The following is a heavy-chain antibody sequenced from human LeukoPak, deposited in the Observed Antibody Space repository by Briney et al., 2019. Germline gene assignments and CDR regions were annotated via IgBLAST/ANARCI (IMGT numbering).Heavy chain of an antibody. V-gene: IGHV4-61*02. CDR1: GGSISSGSYY. CDR2: IYTSGST. Sequence: SETLSLTCTVSGGSISSGSYYWSWIRQPAGKGLEWIGRIYTSGSTNYNPSLKSRVTISVDTSKNQFSLKLSSVTAADTAVYYCAREYYYDSSGYYYDRFDPWGQGTLVTVSS. CDR3: AREYYYDSSGYYYDRFDP. D-gene: IGHD3-22*01. J-gene: IGHJ5*02.